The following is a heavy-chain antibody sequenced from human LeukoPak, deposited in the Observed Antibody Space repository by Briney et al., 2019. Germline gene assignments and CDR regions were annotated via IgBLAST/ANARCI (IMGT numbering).Heavy chain of an antibody. D-gene: IGHD2-15*01. CDR2: IYYSGST. CDR3: ARHCSGVSCPSHPLDY. CDR1: GGSISSYY. Sequence: SETLSLTCTVSGGSISSYYWSWIRQPPGKGLEWIGYIYYSGSTNYNPSLKSRVTISVDTSKNQFSLKLSSVTAADTAVYYCARHCSGVSCPSHPLDYWGQGTLVTVSS. J-gene: IGHJ4*02. V-gene: IGHV4-59*01.